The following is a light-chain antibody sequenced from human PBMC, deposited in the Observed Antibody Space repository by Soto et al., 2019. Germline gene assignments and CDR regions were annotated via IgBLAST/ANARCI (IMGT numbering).Light chain of an antibody. CDR3: QTWDTGIVV. CDR2: VNSDGSH. J-gene: IGLJ2*01. CDR1: SGHSSYA. Sequence: QPVLTQSPSASASLGASVKLTCTLSSGHSSYAIAWHQQQPEKGPRYLMKVNSDGSHSKGDGIPDRFSGSSSGAERYLTISSLQSEDEADYYCQTWDTGIVVFGGGTKLTVL. V-gene: IGLV4-69*01.